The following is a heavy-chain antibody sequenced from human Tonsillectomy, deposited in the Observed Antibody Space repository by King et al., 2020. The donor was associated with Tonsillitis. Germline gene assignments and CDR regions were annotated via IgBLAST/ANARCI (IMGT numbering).Heavy chain of an antibody. CDR1: GYRFTSYW. Sequence: QLVQSGAEVKKPGESLKISCKGSGYRFTSYWIGWVRQMPGKGLEWMGIIYPGDSDTRYSPSFQGQVTISADKSISTAYLQWSSLKASDTAMYYCARQPHSYDSSGYYLDRGYYYGMDVWGQGTTVTVSS. CDR2: IYPGDSDT. J-gene: IGHJ6*02. CDR3: ARQPHSYDSSGYYLDRGYYYGMDV. D-gene: IGHD3-22*01. V-gene: IGHV5-51*01.